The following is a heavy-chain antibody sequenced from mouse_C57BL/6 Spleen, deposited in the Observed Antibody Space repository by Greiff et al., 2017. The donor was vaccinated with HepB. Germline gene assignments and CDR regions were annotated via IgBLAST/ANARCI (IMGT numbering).Heavy chain of an antibody. V-gene: IGHV1-55*01. CDR3: ARRSSSTVVAYWGYFDV. D-gene: IGHD1-1*01. CDR1: GYTFTSYW. J-gene: IGHJ1*03. Sequence: VQLQLPGAELVKPGASVKMSCKASGYTFTSYWITWVKQRPGQGLEWIGDIYPGSGSTNYNEKFKSKATLTVDTSSSTAYMRLSSLTSEDSAVYYCARRSSSTVVAYWGYFDVWGTGTTVTVSS. CDR2: IYPGSGST.